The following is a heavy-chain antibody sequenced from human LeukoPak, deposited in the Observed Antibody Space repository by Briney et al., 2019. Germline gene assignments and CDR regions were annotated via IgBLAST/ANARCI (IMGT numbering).Heavy chain of an antibody. CDR2: IHPSVGST. D-gene: IGHD3-22*01. CDR3: ARITMTTSGWYFDL. CDR1: GYTFTSHY. J-gene: IGHJ2*01. Sequence: VASVKVSCKASGYTFTSHYMHWVRQAPGEGLEWMGIIHPSVGSTTYAQKFQGRVTMTTDTSTSTVYMELSSLRSEDTALYYCARITMTTSGWYFDLWGRGTLVTVSS. V-gene: IGHV1-46*01.